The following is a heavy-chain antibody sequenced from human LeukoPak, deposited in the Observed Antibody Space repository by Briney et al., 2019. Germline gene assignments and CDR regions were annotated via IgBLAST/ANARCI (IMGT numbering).Heavy chain of an antibody. CDR3: AKVIDRVTARPGDFGY. J-gene: IGHJ4*02. CDR2: ISGSGGST. D-gene: IGHD2-21*02. Sequence: RPGGSLRLSCAASGFTFSSYAMSWVRQAPGKGLEWVSAISGSGGSTYYADSVKGRFTISRDNSKNTLYLQMNSLRAEDTAVYYCAKVIDRVTARPGDFGYWGQGTLVTVSS. CDR1: GFTFSSYA. V-gene: IGHV3-23*01.